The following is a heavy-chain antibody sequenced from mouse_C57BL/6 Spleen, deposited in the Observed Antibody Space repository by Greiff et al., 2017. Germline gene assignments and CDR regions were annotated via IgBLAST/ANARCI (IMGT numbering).Heavy chain of an antibody. CDR3: AVGADRDFDY. J-gene: IGHJ2*01. CDR1: GYTFTSYG. CDR2: IYPRSGNT. D-gene: IGHD3-3*01. V-gene: IGHV1-81*01. Sequence: QVQLKESGAELVRPGASVKLSCTASGYTFTSYGISWVKQSTGQGLEWIGEIYPRSGNTYYNEKFKGKATLTADNTSSTAYMELRSLTSEDSAVYCCAVGADRDFDYWGQGTTLTVSS.